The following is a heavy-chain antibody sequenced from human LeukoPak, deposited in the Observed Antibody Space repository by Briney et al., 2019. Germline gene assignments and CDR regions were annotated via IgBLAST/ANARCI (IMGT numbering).Heavy chain of an antibody. D-gene: IGHD2-2*01. V-gene: IGHV1-2*02. J-gene: IGHJ4*02. Sequence: ASVKVSCKASGYTFTGYYMHWVRQAPGQGLEWMGWINPNSGGTNYAQKFQGRVTMTRDTSISTAYMEVNRLRSDDTAVYFCARGPILGYCSSTSCYPFGYWGQGTLVTVSS. CDR1: GYTFTGYY. CDR2: INPNSGGT. CDR3: ARGPILGYCSSTSCYPFGY.